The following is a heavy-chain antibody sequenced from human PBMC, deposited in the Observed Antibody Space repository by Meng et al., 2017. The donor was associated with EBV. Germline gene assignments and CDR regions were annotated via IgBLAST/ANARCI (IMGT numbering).Heavy chain of an antibody. CDR2: INVGVGYT. CDR1: GYAFTSYI. J-gene: IGHJ4*02. CDR3: VRGPPVGVPGPGDY. V-gene: IGHV1-3*01. D-gene: IGHD2-21*01. Sequence: QVQLVQSGVEVENPGASVKVSCKASGYAFTSYILHWVRQAPGQRLEWMGWINVGVGYTKYSQKFQGRVTISSDTSATTGYMELSSLRSEDTAVYYCVRGPPVGVPGPGDYWGQGTLVTVSS.